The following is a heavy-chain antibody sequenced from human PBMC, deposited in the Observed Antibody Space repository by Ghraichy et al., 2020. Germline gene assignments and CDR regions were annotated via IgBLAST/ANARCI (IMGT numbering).Heavy chain of an antibody. CDR1: GYTFTGYY. Sequence: ASVKVSCKASGYTFTGYYMHWVRQAPGQGLEWMGWINPNSGGTNYAQKFQGRVTMTRDTSISTAYMELSRLRSDDTAVYYCASPDCSGGSCYLRYYYGMDVWGQGTTGTVSS. CDR2: INPNSGGT. D-gene: IGHD2-15*01. CDR3: ASPDCSGGSCYLRYYYGMDV. V-gene: IGHV1-2*02. J-gene: IGHJ6*02.